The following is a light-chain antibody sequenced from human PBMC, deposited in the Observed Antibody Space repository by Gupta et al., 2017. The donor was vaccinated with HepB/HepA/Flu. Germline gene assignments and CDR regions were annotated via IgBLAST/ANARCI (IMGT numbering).Light chain of an antibody. V-gene: IGKV3-20*01. CDR3: QQYGSSLTWT. CDR1: QSVSNNY. CDR2: GAT. Sequence: EVELMHLSRTLSSSPGERAILSCRTSQSVSNNYLGWYQQKPGQVPRLLIYGATSRDTGIPDRFSGSGSGTDFTLTISRLEPEDFAVYYCQQYGSSLTWTFGQGTKVEIK. J-gene: IGKJ1*01.